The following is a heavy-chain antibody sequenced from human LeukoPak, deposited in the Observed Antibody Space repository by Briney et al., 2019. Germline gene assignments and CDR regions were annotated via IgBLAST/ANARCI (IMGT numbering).Heavy chain of an antibody. CDR1: GYTFTIYG. J-gene: IGHJ6*03. Sequence: ASVKVSCKASGYTFTIYGISWVRQAPGQGLEWMGWISAYNGNTNYAQKLQGRVTMTTDTSTSTAYMELRSLRSDDTAVYFCARGGPPGYYYDYYMDVWGKGTTVTISS. V-gene: IGHV1-18*01. CDR3: ARGGPPGYYYDYYMDV. CDR2: ISAYNGNT.